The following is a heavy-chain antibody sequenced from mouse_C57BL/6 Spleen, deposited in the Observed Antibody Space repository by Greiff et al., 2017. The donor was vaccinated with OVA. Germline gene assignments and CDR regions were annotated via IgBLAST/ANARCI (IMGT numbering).Heavy chain of an antibody. J-gene: IGHJ4*01. V-gene: IGHV1-55*01. Sequence: QVQLQQPGAELVKPGASVTMSCKASGYTFTSYWITWVKQRPGQGLEWIGDIYPGSGSTNYNEKFKSKATLTVDTSSSTAYMQLSSLTSEDSAVYYCARYDYDGGDYYAMDYWGQGTSVTVSS. CDR1: GYTFTSYW. D-gene: IGHD2-4*01. CDR2: IYPGSGST. CDR3: ARYDYDGGDYYAMDY.